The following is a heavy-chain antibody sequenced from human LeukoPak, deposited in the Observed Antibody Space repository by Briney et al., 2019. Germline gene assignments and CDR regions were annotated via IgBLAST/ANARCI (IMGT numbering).Heavy chain of an antibody. CDR1: GFTFSSYW. Sequence: PGGSLRLSCAASGFTFSSYWMSWVRQAPGKGLEWVANIKQDGSEKYYVDSVKGRFTISRDNAKNSLYLQMNSLRAEDTAVYYRVRYRGGYYILDYWGQGTLVTVSS. J-gene: IGHJ4*02. V-gene: IGHV3-7*01. CDR2: IKQDGSEK. CDR3: VRYRGGYYILDY. D-gene: IGHD3-22*01.